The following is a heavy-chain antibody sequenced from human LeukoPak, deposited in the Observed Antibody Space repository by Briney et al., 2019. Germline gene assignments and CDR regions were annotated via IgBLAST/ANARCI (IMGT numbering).Heavy chain of an antibody. J-gene: IGHJ1*01. CDR3: ATVIKFWPLLYFQH. V-gene: IGHV1-24*01. D-gene: IGHD3-16*02. Sequence: ASVKVSCKVSGYTLTELSMHWVRQSPGKGLEWMGGFDPEDGETIYAQKFQGRVTMTEDTSTDTAYMDLSSLRSEDTAVYYCATVIKFWPLLYFQHWGQGTLVTVSS. CDR2: FDPEDGET. CDR1: GYTLTELS.